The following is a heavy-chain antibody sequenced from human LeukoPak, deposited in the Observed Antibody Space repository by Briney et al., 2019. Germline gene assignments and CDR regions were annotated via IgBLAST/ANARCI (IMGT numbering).Heavy chain of an antibody. V-gene: IGHV4-34*01. CDR3: ARRRVVPRFFDY. CDR1: GGSISGYY. CDR2: INHSGNT. D-gene: IGHD2-15*01. J-gene: IGHJ4*02. Sequence: SETLSLTCTVSGGSISGYYWSWIRQPPGKGLEWIGEINHSGNTNYNPSLKIRVTISVDTSKNQFSLKLSSVTAADTAVYYCARRRVVPRFFDYWGQGSLVTVSS.